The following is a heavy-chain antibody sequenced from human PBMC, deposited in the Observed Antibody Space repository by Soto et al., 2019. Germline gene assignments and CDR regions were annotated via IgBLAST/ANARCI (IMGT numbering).Heavy chain of an antibody. CDR2: MYNTGST. J-gene: IGHJ3*02. D-gene: IGHD3-10*01. Sequence: SETLSLTCTVSGGSISGYYWSWIRQPPGKGLEWIGYMYNTGSTYYNPSLRSRVTISMDTSTNQFSLRLTSVTAADTAVYYCARHTDCGSGSSCLGSDNMDTDAFDIWGQGTMVTVSS. CDR1: GGSISGYY. V-gene: IGHV4-59*08. CDR3: ARHTDCGSGSSCLGSDNMDTDAFDI.